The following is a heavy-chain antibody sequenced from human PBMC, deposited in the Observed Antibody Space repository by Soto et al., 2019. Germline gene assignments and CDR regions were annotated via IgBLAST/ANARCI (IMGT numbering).Heavy chain of an antibody. CDR2: VTHSGTA. J-gene: IGHJ4*02. CDR1: GGSVRTGSYH. V-gene: IGHV4-30-2*01. CDR3: ARIHWAQSSLDY. D-gene: IGHD6-19*01. Sequence: SETLSLTCSVSGGSVRTGSYHWSWIRQPPGKGLEWIGYVTHSGTAYSIPSLNGRLTLSVDSPQTQFSLKLTSVTAADSAFYYCARIHWAQSSLDYWGRGILVTVSS.